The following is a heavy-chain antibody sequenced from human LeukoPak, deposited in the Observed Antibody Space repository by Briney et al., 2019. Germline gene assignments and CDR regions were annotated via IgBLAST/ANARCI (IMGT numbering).Heavy chain of an antibody. V-gene: IGHV3-21*01. CDR2: ISSSSSYI. D-gene: IGHD4-17*01. Sequence: GGSLRLSCAASGFTFSSYSVNWVRQAPGKGLEWVSSISSSSSYIYYGDSVQGRFTVSRDNAKNSLYLQMNSLRAEDTAVYYCARDSREGYGDYVGDAFDIWGQGTMVTVSS. CDR1: GFTFSSYS. J-gene: IGHJ3*02. CDR3: ARDSREGYGDYVGDAFDI.